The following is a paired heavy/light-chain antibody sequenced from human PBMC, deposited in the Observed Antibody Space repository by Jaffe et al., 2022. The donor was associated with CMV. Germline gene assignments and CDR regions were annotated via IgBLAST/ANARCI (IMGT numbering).Heavy chain of an antibody. D-gene: IGHD2-15*01. CDR2: INWRDDK. V-gene: IGHV2-5*01. J-gene: IGHJ4*02. CDR1: GFSLSTSGVG. Sequence: QITLKESGPTLVKPTQTLTLTCTFSGFSLSTSGVGVGWIRQPPGKALEWLAVINWRDDKRYSPSLKSRLTITKDTSKNQVVLIMTNMDPVDTATYYCAHRGYCSGGGCYGGLDYWGQGTLVTVSS. CDR3: AHRGYCSGGGCYGGLDY.
Light chain of an antibody. CDR1: SSDVGGYNY. J-gene: IGLJ2*01. V-gene: IGLV2-8*01. Sequence: QSALTQPPSASGSPGQSVSISCTGTSSDVGGYNYVSWYQQHPGKAPKLMIYDVSKRPSGVPDRFSGSKSGNTASLTVSGLQAEDEADYYCLSHAGGNNWGAFGGGTRLTVL. CDR2: DVS. CDR3: LSHAGGNNWGA.